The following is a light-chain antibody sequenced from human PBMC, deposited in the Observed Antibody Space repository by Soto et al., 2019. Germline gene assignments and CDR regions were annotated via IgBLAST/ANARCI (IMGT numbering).Light chain of an antibody. J-gene: IGKJ5*01. CDR2: GAS. CDR1: QSINKY. Sequence: DIQITHSPYSLSASVGDRFTITCRASQSINKYINWYQQKPGKAPNLLINGASSLQSGVPSRFSGSGSGTDFTLAISNLQPEDFATYYCQQTYSTPFTFGPGTRLEIK. V-gene: IGKV1-39*01. CDR3: QQTYSTPFT.